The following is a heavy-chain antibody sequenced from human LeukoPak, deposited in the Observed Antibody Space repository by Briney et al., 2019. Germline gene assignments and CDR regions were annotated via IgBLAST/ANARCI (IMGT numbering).Heavy chain of an antibody. CDR2: IRHDGSKK. D-gene: IGHD1-26*01. Sequence: GGSLRLSCVGSGFTFRSYGMHWVRQAPGKGLEWVAFIRHDGSKKFYADSVKGRFTLSRDNSKNTLYLQMNSLRAEDTAVYYCAKDSAVSGSYPDASDIWGQGTMVTVSS. V-gene: IGHV3-30*02. CDR1: GFTFRSYG. J-gene: IGHJ3*02. CDR3: AKDSAVSGSYPDASDI.